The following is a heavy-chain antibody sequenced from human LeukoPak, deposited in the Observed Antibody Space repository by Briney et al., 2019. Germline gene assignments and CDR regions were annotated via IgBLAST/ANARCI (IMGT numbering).Heavy chain of an antibody. J-gene: IGHJ4*02. CDR1: GFTFSNYW. CDR2: INPDGRTI. D-gene: IGHD2-2*01. CDR3: AKDRGCSSTSCLEGY. Sequence: GGSQRLSCAASGFTFSNYWMHWVRQAPGKGPVWVSRINPDGRTITYADSVVGRITISRDNAKNTLYLQMNSLRDEDTAVYYCAKDRGCSSTSCLEGYWGQGTLVTVSS. V-gene: IGHV3-74*03.